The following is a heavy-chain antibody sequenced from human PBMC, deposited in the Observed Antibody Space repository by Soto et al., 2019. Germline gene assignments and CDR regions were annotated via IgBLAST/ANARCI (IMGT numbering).Heavy chain of an antibody. J-gene: IGHJ4*02. CDR3: ARGDGDYYDGNGYLGRH. V-gene: IGHV3-74*01. Sequence: EVQLVESGGGLVQPGGSLRLSCAASGFTFSSYWMHWVRQAPGKGLVWVSRIKSDGSGTSYADSVKGRLTISRDNAKNTLYLQMNSLRAGDTAVYYCARGDGDYYDGNGYLGRHWGQGTLVTVSS. CDR2: IKSDGSGT. CDR1: GFTFSSYW. D-gene: IGHD3-22*01.